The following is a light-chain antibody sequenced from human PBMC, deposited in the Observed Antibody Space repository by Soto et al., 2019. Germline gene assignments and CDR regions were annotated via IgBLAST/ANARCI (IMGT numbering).Light chain of an antibody. V-gene: IGLV1-40*01. CDR1: SSNIGAGYD. CDR3: QSYDSSLSVL. Sequence: QSVLTQPPSVSGAPGQRVTISCTGSSSNIGAGYDVHWYQQLPGTAPKLLIYGNSNRPSGVPVRFSGSKSGTSASLAITGLQAEDEADYYCQSYDSSLSVLFGTGTKVTFL. J-gene: IGLJ1*01. CDR2: GNS.